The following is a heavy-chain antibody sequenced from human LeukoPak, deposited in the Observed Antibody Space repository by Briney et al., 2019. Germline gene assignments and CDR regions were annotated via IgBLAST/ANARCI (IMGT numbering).Heavy chain of an antibody. CDR2: ISSSSSYI. V-gene: IGHV3-21*01. D-gene: IGHD6-13*01. J-gene: IGHJ4*02. CDR1: GFTFSSYS. CDR3: ARDSAGTTVPFDY. Sequence: GGSLRLSCAASGFTFSSYSMNWVRQAPGKGLEWVSSISSSSSYIYYADSVKGRFTISRDNAKNSLYLQMNSLRAEDTAVYYCARDSAGTTVPFDYWGQGTLVTVSS.